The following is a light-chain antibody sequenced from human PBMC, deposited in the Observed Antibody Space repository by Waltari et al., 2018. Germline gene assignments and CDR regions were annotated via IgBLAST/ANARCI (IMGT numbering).Light chain of an antibody. Sequence: QSALTQPRSVSGSPGQSVTISCPGTTSYFGGYNYVSCYQQHPGKAPKLMIYDVSKRPSGVPDRFSGSKSGNTASLTISGLQAEDEADYYCCSYAGSYTYVFGTGTKVTVL. CDR1: TSYFGGYNY. CDR3: CSYAGSYTYV. CDR2: DVS. J-gene: IGLJ1*01. V-gene: IGLV2-11*01.